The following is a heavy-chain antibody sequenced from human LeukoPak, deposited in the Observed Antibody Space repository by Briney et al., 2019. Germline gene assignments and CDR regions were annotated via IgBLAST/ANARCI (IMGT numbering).Heavy chain of an antibody. CDR1: GGTFSSYA. Sequence: SVKVSCKASGGTFSSYAISWVRQAPGQGLEWMGGIIPIFGTANYAQKFQGRVTMTRDTSTSTVYMELSSLRSEDTAVYYCARDHLKSFDYWGQGTLVTVSS. J-gene: IGHJ4*02. CDR2: IIPIFGTA. CDR3: ARDHLKSFDY. V-gene: IGHV1-69*05.